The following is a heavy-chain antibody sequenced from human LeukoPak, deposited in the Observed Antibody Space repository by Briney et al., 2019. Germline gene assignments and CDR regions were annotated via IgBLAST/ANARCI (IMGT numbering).Heavy chain of an antibody. CDR2: ISGSGAGT. Sequence: PGGSLRLSCAASRFTFSSYAMIWVRQAPGKGLEWVSGISGSGAGTYYADSVKGRFTISRDNSKNTLHLQMNSLRAEDTAVYFCVKTFQYSSNWYDYWGQGTLVTVSS. CDR3: VKTFQYSSNWYDY. D-gene: IGHD6-6*01. J-gene: IGHJ5*01. V-gene: IGHV3-23*01. CDR1: RFTFSSYA.